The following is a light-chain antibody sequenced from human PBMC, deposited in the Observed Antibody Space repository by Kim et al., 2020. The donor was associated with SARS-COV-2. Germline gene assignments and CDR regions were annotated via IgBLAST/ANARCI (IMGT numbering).Light chain of an antibody. Sequence: GKTVTIYSTRSSGSIASNYVQGYQQRPGSAPTTVIYEDNQRPSGVPDRFSGSFDRTSNSASLTISGLKTEDEADYYCQSYDTRNVIFGGGTQLTVL. CDR3: QSYDTRNVI. CDR1: SGSIASNY. V-gene: IGLV6-57*03. CDR2: EDN. J-gene: IGLJ2*01.